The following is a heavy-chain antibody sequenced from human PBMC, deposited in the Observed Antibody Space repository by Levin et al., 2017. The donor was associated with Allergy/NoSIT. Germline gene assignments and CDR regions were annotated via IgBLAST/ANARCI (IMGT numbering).Heavy chain of an antibody. CDR3: ASPTIFGVTDAFDI. D-gene: IGHD3-3*01. CDR2: IYSGGST. J-gene: IGHJ3*02. CDR1: GFTVSSNY. V-gene: IGHV3-53*01. Sequence: GESLKISCAASGFTVSSNYMSWVRQAPGKGLEWVSVIYSGGSTYYADSVKGRFTISRDNSKNTLYLQMNSLRAEDTAVYYCASPTIFGVTDAFDIWGQGTMVTVSS.